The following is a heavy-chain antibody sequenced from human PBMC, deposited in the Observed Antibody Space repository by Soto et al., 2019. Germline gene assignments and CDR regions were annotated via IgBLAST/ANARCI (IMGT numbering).Heavy chain of an antibody. CDR1: GGSISSSSYY. CDR3: ARHPYSAPYIVVVATAIVLDAFDI. J-gene: IGHJ3*02. CDR2: MYYSGST. V-gene: IGHV4-39*01. Sequence: SETLSLTCTVSGGSISSSSYYWGWIRQPPGKGLEWIGSMYYSGSTFSNPSLKSRVTISVDTSKNQLSLKLSSVTASDTAVYYCARHPYSAPYIVVVATAIVLDAFDIWGQGTMVTVSS. D-gene: IGHD2-2*01.